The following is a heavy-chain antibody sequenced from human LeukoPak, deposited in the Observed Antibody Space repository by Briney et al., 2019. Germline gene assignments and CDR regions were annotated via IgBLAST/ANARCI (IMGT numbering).Heavy chain of an antibody. V-gene: IGHV4-38-2*02. CDR1: GYSISSGYY. CDR3: ARDLRIVGATTSYYYYMDV. CDR2: IYHSGST. D-gene: IGHD1-26*01. J-gene: IGHJ6*03. Sequence: PSETLSLTCTVSGYSISSGYYWGWIRQPPGKVLEWIGSIYHSGSTYYNPSLKSRVTISVDTSKNQFSLKLSSVTAADTAVYYCARDLRIVGATTSYYYYMDVWGKGTTVTVSS.